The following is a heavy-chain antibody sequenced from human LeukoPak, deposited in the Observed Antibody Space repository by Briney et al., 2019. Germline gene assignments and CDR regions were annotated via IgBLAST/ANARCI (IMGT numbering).Heavy chain of an antibody. J-gene: IGHJ4*02. Sequence: GGSLRLSCAASGFTFSSYWMSWVRQAPGKGLEWVANIKQDGSEKYYVDSVKGRFTISRDNAKNSLYLQMNSLRAEDTAVYYCARDSDYYDSSGYLTYWGQGTLVTVSS. CDR3: ARDSDYYDSSGYLTY. CDR1: GFTFSSYW. CDR2: IKQDGSEK. V-gene: IGHV3-7*01. D-gene: IGHD3-22*01.